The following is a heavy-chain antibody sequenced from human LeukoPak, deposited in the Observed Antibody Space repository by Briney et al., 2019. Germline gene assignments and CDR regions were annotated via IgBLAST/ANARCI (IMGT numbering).Heavy chain of an antibody. CDR3: AKAGVTTVWDAFPI. CDR1: GFTFSNYA. V-gene: IGHV3-23*01. J-gene: IGHJ3*02. CDR2: ITSGDNT. D-gene: IGHD4-17*01. Sequence: GVSLRLSCAASGFTFSNYAMSWVRQAPGKGLEWVSGITSGDNTYYADPVKGRVTISRDNSKSTLYLQMNSLRVEDTAIYYCAKAGVTTVWDAFPIWGQGTTVTVSS.